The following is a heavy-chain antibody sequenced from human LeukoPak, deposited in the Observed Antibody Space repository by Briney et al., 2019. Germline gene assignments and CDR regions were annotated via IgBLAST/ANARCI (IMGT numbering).Heavy chain of an antibody. CDR2: IYRNADGGTT. V-gene: IGHV3-15*05. CDR1: GFTFSNAW. CDR3: TTDSYCSTTTCYASSNYYYGLDA. Sequence: GGSLRLSCAASGFTFSNAWMTWVRQAPGKGPEWVGRIYRNADGGTTDYAAPVKGRFTISRDDSKNTLYLQMNSLKTEDTAVYYCTTDSYCSTTTCYASSNYYYGLDAWGQGTSVTVSS. D-gene: IGHD2-2*01. J-gene: IGHJ6*02.